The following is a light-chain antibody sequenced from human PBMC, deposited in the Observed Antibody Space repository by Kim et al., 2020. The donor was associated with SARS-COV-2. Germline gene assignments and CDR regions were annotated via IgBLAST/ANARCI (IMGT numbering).Light chain of an antibody. Sequence: PGERATLSCRASQSVSSSYLAWYQQKPGQAPRLLIYGASSRATGIPDRFSGSGSGTDFTLTISRLEPEDFAVYYCQQYGSSLYTFGQGTKLE. V-gene: IGKV3-20*01. CDR1: QSVSSSY. CDR2: GAS. CDR3: QQYGSSLYT. J-gene: IGKJ2*01.